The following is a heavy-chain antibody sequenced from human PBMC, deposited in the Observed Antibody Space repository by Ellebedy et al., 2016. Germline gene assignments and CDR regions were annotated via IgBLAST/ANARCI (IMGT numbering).Heavy chain of an antibody. J-gene: IGHJ4*02. D-gene: IGHD3-22*01. V-gene: IGHV3-23*01. Sequence: GESLKISCAASGLTFSNFFMSWDRQAPGKGLEWVATISANGDKRDFADSVQGRFTISRDNAKNTLYLQMSSLRVEDTAVYYCTRVGMGSGLDFWGQGTLVTVSS. CDR1: GLTFSNFF. CDR3: TRVGMGSGLDF. CDR2: ISANGDKR.